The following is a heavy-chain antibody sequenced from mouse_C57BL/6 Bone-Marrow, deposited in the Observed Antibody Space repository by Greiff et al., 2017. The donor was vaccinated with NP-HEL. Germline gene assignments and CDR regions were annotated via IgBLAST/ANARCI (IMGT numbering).Heavy chain of an antibody. D-gene: IGHD1-1*01. V-gene: IGHV1-55*01. CDR1: GYTFTSYW. Sequence: QVQLQQPGAELVKPGASVKMSCKASGYTFTSYWITWVKQRPGQGLEWIGDLYPGSGSTNYNEKFTSKATLTVDTSSRPAYMQLSSLTSEDSAVDDCAREQYDGSSPFAYWGQGTLVTVSA. CDR3: AREQYDGSSPFAY. J-gene: IGHJ3*01. CDR2: LYPGSGST.